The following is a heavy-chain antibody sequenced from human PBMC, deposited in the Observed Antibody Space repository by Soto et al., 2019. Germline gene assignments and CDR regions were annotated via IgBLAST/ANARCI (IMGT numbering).Heavy chain of an antibody. CDR2: IYYSGST. D-gene: IGHD5-18*01. Sequence: SETLSLTCTVSGGSISSGGYYWSWIRQHPGKGLEWIGDIYYSGSTYYNPSLKSRITINSDTSKNQFSLQLNSVTPEDTAVYYCARDPGYSLDYWGQGTLVTVSS. J-gene: IGHJ4*02. V-gene: IGHV4-31*03. CDR1: GGSISSGGYY. CDR3: ARDPGYSLDY.